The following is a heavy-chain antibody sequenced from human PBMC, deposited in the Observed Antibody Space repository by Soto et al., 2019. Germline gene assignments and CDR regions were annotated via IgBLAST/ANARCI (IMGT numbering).Heavy chain of an antibody. CDR1: GGSISSSSYY. V-gene: IGHV4-39*01. D-gene: IGHD4-4*01. CDR3: ARRDFTSNYILNYYYYYMDV. Sequence: PSETLSLTCTVSGGSISSSSYYWGWIRQPPGKGLEWIGSIYYSGSTYYNPSLKSRVTFSVDTSKTQFSLKLSSVTAADTAVYYCARRDFTSNYILNYYYYYMDVWGKGTTVTVSS. CDR2: IYYSGST. J-gene: IGHJ6*03.